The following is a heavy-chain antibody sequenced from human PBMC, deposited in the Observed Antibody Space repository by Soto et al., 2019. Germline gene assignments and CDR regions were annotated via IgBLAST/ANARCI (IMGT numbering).Heavy chain of an antibody. V-gene: IGHV1-58*01. J-gene: IGHJ6*02. D-gene: IGHD1-1*01. CDR1: GFTFTSSA. CDR3: AALEIPNYYYGMDV. CDR2: IVVGSGNT. Sequence: SVKVSCKASGFTFTSSAVQWVRQARGQRLEWIGWIVVGSGNTNYAQKFQERVTITRDMSTSTAYMELSSLRSEDTAVYYCAALEIPNYYYGMDVWGQGTTVTVSS.